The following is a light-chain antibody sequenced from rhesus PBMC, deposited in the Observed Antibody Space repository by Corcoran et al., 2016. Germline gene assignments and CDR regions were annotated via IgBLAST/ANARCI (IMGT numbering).Light chain of an antibody. CDR1: QSVSSI. V-gene: IGKV3-35*01. J-gene: IGKJ4*01. CDR2: DAS. Sequence: EIVLTQSPATLSLSPGERATLSCRASQSVSSILAWYQQKPGQAPRLLIYDASSRATGIPDRVSGSGSGTDFTLTISSLGPEDVGVYYCKQYTNWPLTFGGGTKVELK. CDR3: KQYTNWPLT.